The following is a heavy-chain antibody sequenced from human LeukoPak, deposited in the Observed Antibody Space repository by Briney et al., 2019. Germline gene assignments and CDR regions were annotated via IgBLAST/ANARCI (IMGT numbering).Heavy chain of an antibody. CDR3: ARHSGTLGYFDY. CDR1: GGSISSYY. D-gene: IGHD1-14*01. CDR2: FYYRGST. Sequence: ASETLSLTCTVSGGSISSYYWSWIRQPPGKGLEWIGYFYYRGSTNYNPSLKSRVTISLDTSKNQFSLRLRSVTAADTAVYYCARHSGTLGYFDYWGQGTRVTVSS. V-gene: IGHV4-59*12. J-gene: IGHJ4*02.